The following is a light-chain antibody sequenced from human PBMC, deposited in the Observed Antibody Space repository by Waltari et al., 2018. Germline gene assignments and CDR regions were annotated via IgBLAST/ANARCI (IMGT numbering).Light chain of an antibody. CDR2: AAS. V-gene: IGKV1-9*01. Sequence: DSQLTQSPSFLSASVGDRVTITCRASQGIRSSLTWYQLKPGKAPMILIYAASTLQAGVPSRFSASGSGTDFTLTISSLQPEDFAIYYCQQFDIYPITFGGGTKVEIK. CDR3: QQFDIYPIT. J-gene: IGKJ4*01. CDR1: QGIRSS.